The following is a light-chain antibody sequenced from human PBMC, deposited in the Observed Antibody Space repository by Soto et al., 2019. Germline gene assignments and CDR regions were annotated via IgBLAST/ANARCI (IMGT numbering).Light chain of an antibody. CDR1: QSISTW. CDR2: KAS. V-gene: IGKV1-5*03. Sequence: DIQMTQSPSTLSASVGDRVTITCRASQSISTWLAWYQQKPGKAPKLLIYKASSLESGVPSRFSGSGSGTEFTLTLSSLQPDDFATYYCQQYNDYSPYTFGQGTKLEIK. J-gene: IGKJ2*01. CDR3: QQYNDYSPYT.